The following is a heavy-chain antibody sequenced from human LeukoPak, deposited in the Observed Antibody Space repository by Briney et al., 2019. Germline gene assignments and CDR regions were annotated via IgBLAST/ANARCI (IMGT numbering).Heavy chain of an antibody. Sequence: GGSLRLSCAASGFTVSYNYMSWVRQAPGKGLEWVSIIYSDGNTYYADSVKGRFTISRDNSKNTLYLQMNSLRAEDTAVYYCARDLGSSWYYYFDYWGQGTLVTVSS. CDR1: GFTVSYNY. CDR2: IYSDGNT. V-gene: IGHV3-66*02. J-gene: IGHJ4*02. CDR3: ARDLGSSWYYYFDY. D-gene: IGHD6-13*01.